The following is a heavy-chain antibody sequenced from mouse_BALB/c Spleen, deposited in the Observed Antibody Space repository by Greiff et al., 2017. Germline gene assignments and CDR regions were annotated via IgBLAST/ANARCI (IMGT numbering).Heavy chain of an antibody. Sequence: EVQLVESGGGLVQPGGSRKLSCAASGFTFSSFGMHWVRQAPEKGLEWVAYISSGSSTIYYADTVKGRFTISRDNPKNTLFLQMTSLRSEDTAMYYCARSIPQYGNSLYAMDYWGQGTSVTVSS. CDR3: ARSIPQYGNSLYAMDY. CDR1: GFTFSSFG. CDR2: ISSGSSTI. V-gene: IGHV5-17*02. J-gene: IGHJ4*01. D-gene: IGHD2-10*02.